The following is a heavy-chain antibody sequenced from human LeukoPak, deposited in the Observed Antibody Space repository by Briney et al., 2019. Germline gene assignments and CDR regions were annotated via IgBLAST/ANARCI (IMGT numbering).Heavy chain of an antibody. CDR2: IHYSGSA. Sequence: KSSETLSLTCTVSGASISGYFWSWIRQPPGKGPEWIGFIHYSGSANYNPSLEGRLTTSADTSKNQFSLKLSSVVAADTAVYYCARHYDGGAKLRLDYWGRGTLVTVSS. J-gene: IGHJ4*02. D-gene: IGHD3-22*01. CDR1: GASISGYF. V-gene: IGHV4-59*08. CDR3: ARHYDGGAKLRLDY.